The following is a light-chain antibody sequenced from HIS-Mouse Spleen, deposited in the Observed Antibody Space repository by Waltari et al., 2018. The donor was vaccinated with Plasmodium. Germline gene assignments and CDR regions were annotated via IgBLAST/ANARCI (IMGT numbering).Light chain of an antibody. V-gene: IGLV3-10*01. CDR3: YSTDSSGNHSWV. CDR2: EDS. J-gene: IGLJ3*02. CDR1: ALPNTS. Sequence: SYELTQPPPVSVSPAQTARITCSGDALPNTSAYWYQQKSGQAPVLVIYEDSKRPSGIPERFSGSSSGTMATLTISGAQVEDEADYYCYSTDSSGNHSWVFGGGTKLTVL.